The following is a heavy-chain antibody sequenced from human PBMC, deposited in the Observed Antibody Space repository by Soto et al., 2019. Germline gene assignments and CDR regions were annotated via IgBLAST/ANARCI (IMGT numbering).Heavy chain of an antibody. CDR2: IIPISGTA. J-gene: IGHJ6*02. CDR3: ARSQGSSSSLEIYYYYYYGMDV. Sequence: QVQLVQSGAEVKKPGSSVKVSCKASGGTFSSYAISWVRQAPGQGLEWMGGIIPISGTANYAQKFQGRVTITADESTSPAYMGVSSLGSEDTAVYYCARSQGSSSSLEIYYYYYYGMDVWGQGTTVTVSS. D-gene: IGHD2-2*01. V-gene: IGHV1-69*01. CDR1: GGTFSSYA.